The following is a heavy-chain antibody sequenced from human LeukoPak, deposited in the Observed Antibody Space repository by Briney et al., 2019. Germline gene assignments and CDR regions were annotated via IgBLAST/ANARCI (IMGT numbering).Heavy chain of an antibody. V-gene: IGHV3-66*01. CDR2: IYSRGDT. J-gene: IGHJ4*02. D-gene: IGHD5-18*01. CDR1: EFIVSINY. Sequence: QPGGSLRLSCAASEFIVSINYMTWVRQAPGKGLEWVSLIYSRGDTKYADSVKGRFTISRDNSKNTLYLQMSSLRTEDTAVYYCARDLQLWTTYYFDYWGQGTLVTVSS. CDR3: ARDLQLWTTYYFDY.